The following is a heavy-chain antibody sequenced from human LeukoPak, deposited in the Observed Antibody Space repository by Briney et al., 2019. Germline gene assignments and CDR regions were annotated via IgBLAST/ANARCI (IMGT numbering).Heavy chain of an antibody. CDR2: IRSKINSYAT. D-gene: IGHD2-15*01. Sequence: GGSLRLSCAASGFTFSGSAMHWVRQASGKGLEWVGRIRSKINSYATAYAESVKGRFTISRDDSKNTVYLQMNSLKTEDTAVYYCTSDIVVVAAATEPAFDIWGQGTMVTVSS. J-gene: IGHJ3*02. V-gene: IGHV3-73*01. CDR3: TSDIVVVAAATEPAFDI. CDR1: GFTFSGSA.